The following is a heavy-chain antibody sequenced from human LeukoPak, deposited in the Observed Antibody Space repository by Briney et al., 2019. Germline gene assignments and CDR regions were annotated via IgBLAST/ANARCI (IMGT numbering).Heavy chain of an antibody. J-gene: IGHJ4*02. V-gene: IGHV1-69*04. CDR1: GGTFSSYA. CDR3: ARDDSSGYFPTY. CDR2: IIPILGIA. D-gene: IGHD3-22*01. Sequence: ASVKVSCKASGGTFSSYAISWVRQAPGQGLEWMGRIIPILGIANYAQKFQGRVTITADKSTSTAYMELRSLRSDDTAVYYCARDDSSGYFPTYWGQGTLVTVSS.